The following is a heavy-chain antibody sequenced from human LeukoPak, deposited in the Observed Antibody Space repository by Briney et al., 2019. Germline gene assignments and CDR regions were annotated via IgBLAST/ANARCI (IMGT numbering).Heavy chain of an antibody. CDR3: ARDSVPYYYYYYMDV. CDR1: GYTFTGYY. J-gene: IGHJ6*03. CDR2: INPNSGGT. Sequence: ASVKVSCKASGYTFTGYYMHWVRQAPGQGLEWMGWINPNSGGTNYAQEFQGRVTMTRDTSISTAYMELSRLRSDDTAVYYCARDSVPYYYYYYMDVWGKGTTVTISS. V-gene: IGHV1-2*02. D-gene: IGHD6-6*01.